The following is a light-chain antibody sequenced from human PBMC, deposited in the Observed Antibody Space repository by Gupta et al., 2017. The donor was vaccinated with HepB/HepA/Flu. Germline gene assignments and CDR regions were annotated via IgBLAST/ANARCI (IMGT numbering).Light chain of an antibody. CDR1: QGIRNY. J-gene: IGKJ2*03. CDR3: LQHNTYPRS. CDR2: GAS. V-gene: IGKV1-17*01. Sequence: DIQMTQSPSSLSASVGDRVTITCRASQGIRNYLGWYQQKPGKAPKRLIYGASNLHSGVPSRFSGSGSGTEFTLTISSLQPEDSATYYCLQHNTYPRSFGQGTKLEI.